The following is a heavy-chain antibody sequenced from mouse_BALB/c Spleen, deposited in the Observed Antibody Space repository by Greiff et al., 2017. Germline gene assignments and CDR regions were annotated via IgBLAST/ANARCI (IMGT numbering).Heavy chain of an antibody. Sequence: VKLVESGAELVRPGASVTLSCKASGYTFTDYEMHWVKQTPVHGLEWIGAIDPETGGTAYNQKFKGKATLTADKSSSTAYMELRSLTSEDSAVYYCTRSSWDGAWFAYWGQGTLVTVSA. CDR2: IDPETGGT. CDR3: TRSSWDGAWFAY. V-gene: IGHV1-15*01. J-gene: IGHJ3*01. D-gene: IGHD4-1*01. CDR1: GYTFTDYE.